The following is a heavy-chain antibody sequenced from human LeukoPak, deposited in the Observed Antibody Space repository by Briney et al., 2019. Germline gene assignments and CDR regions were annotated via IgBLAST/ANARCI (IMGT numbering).Heavy chain of an antibody. D-gene: IGHD6-19*01. CDR3: ARLWGWRHDGFDI. Sequence: GGSLRLSCAASGLSFSTYEMNWVRQAPGKGLEWVSYISSSGTTIYYADSVKGRFTISRDNAKNSLYLQMNSLVVEDTAVYYCARLWGWRHDGFDIWGQGTMVTVPS. CDR2: ISSSGTTI. CDR1: GLSFSTYE. V-gene: IGHV3-48*03. J-gene: IGHJ3*02.